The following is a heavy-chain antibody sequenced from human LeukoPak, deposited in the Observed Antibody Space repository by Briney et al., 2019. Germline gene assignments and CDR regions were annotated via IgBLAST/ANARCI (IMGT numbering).Heavy chain of an antibody. CDR3: TRVIWAFDI. D-gene: IGHD2-21*01. CDR2: IYTSGST. V-gene: IGHV4-61*02. CDR1: GGSISSGSYY. J-gene: IGHJ3*02. Sequence: SETLSLTCTVSGGSISSGSYYWSWIRQPAGKGLEWIGRIYTSGSTNYNPSLKSRVTISVDTSKNQFSLKLSSVTAADTAVYYCTRVIWAFDIWGQGTMVTVSS.